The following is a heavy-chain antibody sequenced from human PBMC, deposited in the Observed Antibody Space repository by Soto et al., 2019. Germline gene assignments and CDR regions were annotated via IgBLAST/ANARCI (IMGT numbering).Heavy chain of an antibody. D-gene: IGHD3-22*01. J-gene: IGHJ4*02. CDR1: GGSFSGYY. CDR2: INHSGST. V-gene: IGHV4-34*01. Sequence: PSETLSLTCAVYGGSFSGYYWSWIRQPPGKGLEWIGEINHSGSTNYNPSLKSRVTISVDTSKNQFSLKLSSVTAADTAVYYCARGKAYYDSSGYRYYFDYWGQGTLVTAPQ. CDR3: ARGKAYYDSSGYRYYFDY.